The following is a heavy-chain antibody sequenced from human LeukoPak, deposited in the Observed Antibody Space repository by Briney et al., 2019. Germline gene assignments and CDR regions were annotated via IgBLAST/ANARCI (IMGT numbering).Heavy chain of an antibody. CDR2: IYDSGRT. J-gene: IGHJ4*02. Sequence: PSETLSLTCTVSSGSVSSGSYFWTWIRQSPGKRLEYVGYIYDSGRTNYNPSLKSRVTISKDTSKNQFSLKLSSVTAADTAVYYCARDRLGGYSYVYWGQGSLVTVSS. D-gene: IGHD5-12*01. CDR3: ARDRLGGYSYVY. V-gene: IGHV4-61*01. CDR1: SGSVSSGSYF.